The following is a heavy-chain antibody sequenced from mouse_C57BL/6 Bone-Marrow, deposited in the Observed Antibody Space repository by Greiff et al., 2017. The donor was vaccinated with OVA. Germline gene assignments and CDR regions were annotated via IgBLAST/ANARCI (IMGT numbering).Heavy chain of an antibody. CDR1: GFTFSSYG. CDR3: ARQLGVYYYGSSYGY. V-gene: IGHV5-6*01. D-gene: IGHD1-1*01. J-gene: IGHJ2*01. Sequence: EVHLVESGGDLVKPGGSLKLSCAASGFTFSSYGMSWVRQTPDKRLEWVATISSGGSYTYYPDSVKGRFTISRDNAKNTLYLQMSSLKSEDTAMYYCARQLGVYYYGSSYGYWGQGTTLTVSS. CDR2: ISSGGSYT.